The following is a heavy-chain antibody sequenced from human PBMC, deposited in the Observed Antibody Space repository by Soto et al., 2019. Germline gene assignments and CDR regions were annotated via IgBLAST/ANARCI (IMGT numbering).Heavy chain of an antibody. D-gene: IGHD3-10*01. J-gene: IGHJ6*02. CDR2: ISGSGGST. V-gene: IGHV3-23*01. Sequence: EVQLLESGGGLVQPGGSLRLSRAASGFTFSSYAMSWVRQTPGKGLEWLSAISGSGGSTYYADSVKGRFTISRDNYKNTLYLQMNRLRAEDTAVYYCAKDLLTMVRGVISGYYYYGMDVWGQGTKVTVSS. CDR1: GFTFSSYA. CDR3: AKDLLTMVRGVISGYYYYGMDV.